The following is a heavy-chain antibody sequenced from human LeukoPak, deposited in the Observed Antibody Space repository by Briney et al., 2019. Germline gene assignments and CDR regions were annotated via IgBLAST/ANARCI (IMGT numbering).Heavy chain of an antibody. CDR3: ARGSPQGGAPDAFDI. V-gene: IGHV1-2*04. CDR2: INPNSGGT. J-gene: IGHJ3*02. D-gene: IGHD1-26*01. CDR1: GYTFTSYY. Sequence: ASVKVSCKASGYTFTSYYMHWVRQAPGQGLEWMGWINPNSGGTNYAQKFQGWVTMTRDTSISTAYMELSRLRSDDTAVYYCARGSPQGGAPDAFDIWGQGTMVTVSS.